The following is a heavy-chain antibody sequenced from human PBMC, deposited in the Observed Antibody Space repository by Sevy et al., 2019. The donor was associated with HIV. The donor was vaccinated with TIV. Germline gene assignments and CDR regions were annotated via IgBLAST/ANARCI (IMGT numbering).Heavy chain of an antibody. CDR3: RGVGTTTAFDY. V-gene: IGHV3-49*04. J-gene: IGHJ4*02. CDR2: IRSKAYGGTT. CDR1: GFTFGDYA. D-gene: IGHD1-26*01. Sequence: GGSLRLSCTASGFTFGDYAMSWVRQAPGKGLEWVGFIRSKAYGGTTEYAASVKGRFTISRDDSKSIAYLQMNSLKTEDTAVYYCRGVGTTTAFDYWGQGTLVTVSS.